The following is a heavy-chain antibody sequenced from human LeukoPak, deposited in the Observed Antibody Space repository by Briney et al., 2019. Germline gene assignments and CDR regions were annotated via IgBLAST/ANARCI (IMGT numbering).Heavy chain of an antibody. CDR3: ARDPLGAAGTSWFDP. V-gene: IGHV1-2*02. D-gene: IGHD6-13*01. CDR1: GYTFTGYY. J-gene: IGHJ5*02. CDR2: INPNSGGT. Sequence: ASVKVSCKASGYTFTGYYMHWVRQAPGQGLEWMGWINPNSGGTNYAQKFQGRVTMTRDMSTSTVYMELSSLRSEDTAVYYCARDPLGAAGTSWFDPWGQGTLVTVSS.